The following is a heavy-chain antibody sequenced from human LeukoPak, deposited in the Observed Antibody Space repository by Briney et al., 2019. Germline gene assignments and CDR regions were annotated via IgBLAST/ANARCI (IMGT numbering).Heavy chain of an antibody. CDR3: ARGGPRDIRGSGDAFDI. D-gene: IGHD3-3*01. V-gene: IGHV1-46*01. CDR1: GYTFTGYY. CDR2: INPSGGST. Sequence: ASVKVSCKASGYTFTGYYMHWVRQAPGQGLEWMGIINPSGGSTSYAQKFQGRVTITRDTSTGTVYMELSSLRSEDTAMYYCARGGPRDIRGSGDAFDIWGQGTMVTVSS. J-gene: IGHJ3*02.